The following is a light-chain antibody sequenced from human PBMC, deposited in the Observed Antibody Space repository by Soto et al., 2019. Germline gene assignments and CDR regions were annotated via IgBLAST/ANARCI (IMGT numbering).Light chain of an antibody. V-gene: IGLV4-60*02. J-gene: IGLJ3*02. CDR3: ETWDSNTHV. CDR2: LEGSGSY. CDR1: SGHSSYI. Sequence: QLVLTQSSSASASLGSSVKLTCTLSSGHSSYIIAWHQQQPGKDPRYLMKLEGSGSYNKGSGVPDRFSGSSSGADRYLTISNLQFEDEADYYCETWDSNTHVFGGGTKVTVL.